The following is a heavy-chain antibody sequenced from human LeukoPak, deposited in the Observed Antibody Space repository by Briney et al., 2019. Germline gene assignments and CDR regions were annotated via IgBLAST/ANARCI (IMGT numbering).Heavy chain of an antibody. CDR2: INSDGSST. D-gene: IGHD6-19*01. J-gene: IGHJ4*02. CDR1: GFTFSSYW. V-gene: IGHV3-74*01. Sequence: GGSLRLSCAASGFTFSSYWMHWVRQAPGKGLVWVSRINSDGSSTSYADSVKGRFTISRDNAKNTLYLQMNSLRAEDTAVYYCARVQQWLDDFDYWGQGTLVTVPS. CDR3: ARVQQWLDDFDY.